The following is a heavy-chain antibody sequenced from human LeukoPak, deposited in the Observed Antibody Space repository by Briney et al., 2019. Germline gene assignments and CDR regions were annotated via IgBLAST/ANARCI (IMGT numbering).Heavy chain of an antibody. J-gene: IGHJ6*03. V-gene: IGHV3-30-3*01. Sequence: GGSLRLSCAASGFTFSGSAMHWVRQAPGKGLEWVAVISYDGSNKYYADSVKGRFTISRDNSKNTLYLQMNSLRAEDTAVYYCARDLGILYYYMDVWGKGTTVTVSS. CDR2: ISYDGSNK. CDR1: GFTFSGSA. D-gene: IGHD3-16*01. CDR3: ARDLGILYYYMDV.